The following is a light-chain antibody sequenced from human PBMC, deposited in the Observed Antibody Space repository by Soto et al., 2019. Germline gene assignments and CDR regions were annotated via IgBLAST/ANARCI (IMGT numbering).Light chain of an antibody. V-gene: IGLV2-14*01. CDR2: DVT. CDR3: SSYTTSSPLV. J-gene: IGLJ2*01. Sequence: QSALTQPASVSASPGQSITISCTGTSTDIGGFDSVSWYQQHPGKAPKLMIYDVTDRPSGVSNRFSGSKSGDTASLTISGLQAEDAADYYCSSYTTSSPLVFGGGTKLTVL. CDR1: STDIGGFDS.